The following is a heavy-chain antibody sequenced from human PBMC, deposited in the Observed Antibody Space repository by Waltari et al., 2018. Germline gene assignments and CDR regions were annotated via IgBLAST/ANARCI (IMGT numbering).Heavy chain of an antibody. CDR3: ARAEVGAPDY. D-gene: IGHD1-26*01. CDR2: ISSSSSYI. V-gene: IGHV3-21*01. CDR1: GFTFSSHS. Sequence: EVQLVESGGGLVKPGGYMRLSCEASGFTFSSHSMNWVRQAPGKGLEWVSSISSSSSYIYYADSVKGRFTISRDNAKNSLYLQMNSLRAEDTAVYYCARAEVGAPDYWGQGTLVTVSS. J-gene: IGHJ4*02.